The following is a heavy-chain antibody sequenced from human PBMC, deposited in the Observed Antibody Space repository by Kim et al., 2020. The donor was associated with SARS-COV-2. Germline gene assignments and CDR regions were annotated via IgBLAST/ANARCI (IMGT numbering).Heavy chain of an antibody. J-gene: IGHJ6*01. V-gene: IGHV3-53*01. CDR3: CRERGYIQGYGGIDCYY. Sequence: GGSLRLSCAASGFTVSSNFMTWVRQAPGKGLEWVSAIYSSGNPYYESSAKGRFTISRDNSTNTTYLQMNSLRAADTAVYYCCRERGYIQGYGGIDCYY. CDR2: IYSSGNP. D-gene: IGHD5-18*01. CDR1: GFTVSSNF.